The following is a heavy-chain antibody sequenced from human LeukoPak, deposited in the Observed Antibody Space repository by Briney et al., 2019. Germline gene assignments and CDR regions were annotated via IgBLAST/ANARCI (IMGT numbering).Heavy chain of an antibody. CDR1: GGSFSGYY. V-gene: IGHV4-34*01. CDR3: ARVSNYYYDSSGYGRFDP. Sequence: SETLSLTCVVYGGSFSGYYWSWIRQPPGKGLEWIGEINHSGSTNYNPSLKSRVTISIDTSKNQFSLKLSSVTAADTAVYYCARVSNYYYDSSGYGRFDPWGQGTLVTVSS. D-gene: IGHD3-22*01. J-gene: IGHJ5*02. CDR2: INHSGST.